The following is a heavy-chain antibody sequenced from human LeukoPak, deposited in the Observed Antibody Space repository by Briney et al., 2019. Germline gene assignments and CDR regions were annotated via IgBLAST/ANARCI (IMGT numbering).Heavy chain of an antibody. J-gene: IGHJ4*02. CDR1: GFTFSSYW. D-gene: IGHD1-1*01. Sequence: GGSLRLSCAASGFTFSSYWMHWVRQAPGKGLVWGSRINSDGSSTSYADSVKGRFTISRDNAKNTLYLQMNSLRAEDTAVYYCARCTTGRTFGSLREIKRSREIDYWGQGTLVTVSS. CDR3: ARCTTGRTFGSLREIKRSREIDY. CDR2: INSDGSST. V-gene: IGHV3-74*01.